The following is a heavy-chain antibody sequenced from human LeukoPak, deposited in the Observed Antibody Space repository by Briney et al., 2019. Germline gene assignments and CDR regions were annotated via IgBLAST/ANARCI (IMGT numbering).Heavy chain of an antibody. CDR1: GGSISSGDYY. CDR3: AREGRIGYSFGGVDY. CDR2: IYYSGST. J-gene: IGHJ4*02. D-gene: IGHD5-18*01. Sequence: SQTLSLTCTVSGGSISSGDYYWGWIRQPPGKGLEWIGYIYYSGSTYYNPSLKSRVTISVDTSKNQFSLKLSSVTAADTAVYYCAREGRIGYSFGGVDYWGQGTLVTVSS. V-gene: IGHV4-30-4*01.